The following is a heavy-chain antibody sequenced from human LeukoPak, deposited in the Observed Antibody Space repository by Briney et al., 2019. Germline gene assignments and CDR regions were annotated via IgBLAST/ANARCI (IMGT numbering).Heavy chain of an antibody. D-gene: IGHD6-19*01. J-gene: IGHJ3*02. V-gene: IGHV3-30*18. CDR3: AKQCGGSDWFDAFDI. Sequence: QPGRSLRLSCAASGFTFSYYGLHLVRQGPGKGLEWVAVISYDGSNKYYADSVKGRFTISRDNSKNTLYLQMNSLRAEDTAVYYCAKQCGGSDWFDAFDIWGQGTMVTVSS. CDR1: GFTFSYYG. CDR2: ISYDGSNK.